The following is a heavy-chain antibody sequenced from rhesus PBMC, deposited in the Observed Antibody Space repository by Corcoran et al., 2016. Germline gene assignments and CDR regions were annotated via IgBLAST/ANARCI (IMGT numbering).Heavy chain of an antibody. D-gene: IGHD2-15*01. Sequence: QLQLQESGPGLVKPSETLSLTFAVSGCSISGYWWCWIRQPPGKGLEWIGRSDSSGSTDYNPALKSRVTISRDTSKNQFSLKLSSVTAADTAVYYCARRVPPFDYWGQGVLVTVSS. CDR1: GCSISGYW. CDR2: SDSSGST. J-gene: IGHJ4*01. V-gene: IGHV4-160*01. CDR3: ARRVPPFDY.